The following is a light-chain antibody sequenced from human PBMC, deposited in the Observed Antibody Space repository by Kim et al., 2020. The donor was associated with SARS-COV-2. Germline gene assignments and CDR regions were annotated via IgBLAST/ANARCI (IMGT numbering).Light chain of an antibody. J-gene: IGLJ3*02. CDR2: QDS. V-gene: IGLV3-1*01. Sequence: VSPGQTASITCSGDKLGDKYACWYQQKPGQSPVLVIYQDSKRPSGIPERFSGSNSGNTATLTISGTQAMDEADYYCQAWDSSTNWVFSGGTQLTVL. CDR1: KLGDKY. CDR3: QAWDSSTNWV.